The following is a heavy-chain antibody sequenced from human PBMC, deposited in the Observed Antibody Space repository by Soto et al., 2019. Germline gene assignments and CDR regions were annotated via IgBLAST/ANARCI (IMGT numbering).Heavy chain of an antibody. V-gene: IGHV1-46*01. CDR2: INPSGGST. D-gene: IGHD4-17*01. CDR1: GYTFTSYY. Sequence: ASVKVSCKSSGYTFTSYYMYCVRQAPGQGLEWMGIINPSGGSTSYAQKFQGRVTMTRDTSTSTVYMELSSLRSEDTAVYYCARDRGDYAFDIWGQGTMVTVSS. CDR3: ARDRGDYAFDI. J-gene: IGHJ3*02.